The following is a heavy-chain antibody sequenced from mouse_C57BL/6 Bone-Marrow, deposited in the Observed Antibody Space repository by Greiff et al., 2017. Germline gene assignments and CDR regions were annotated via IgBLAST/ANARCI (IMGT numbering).Heavy chain of an antibody. CDR3: ARDYSNYVTWFAY. Sequence: QVQLQQSGPELVKPGASVKISCKASGYAFSSSWMNWVKQRPGTGLEWIGRIYPGDGDTNYNGKFKGKATLPADKSSSTAYMQLSSLTSEDSAVXFCARDYSNYVTWFAYWGKGTLVTVSA. J-gene: IGHJ3*01. D-gene: IGHD2-5*01. V-gene: IGHV1-82*01. CDR2: IYPGDGDT. CDR1: GYAFSSSW.